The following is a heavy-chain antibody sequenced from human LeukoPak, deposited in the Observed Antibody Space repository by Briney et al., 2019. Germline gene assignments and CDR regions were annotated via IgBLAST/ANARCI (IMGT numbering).Heavy chain of an antibody. V-gene: IGHV3-23*01. CDR1: GFTFSGYS. Sequence: GGSLRLSCAASGFTFSGYSMDWVRQAPGKGLEWVSVTSESGGSTHYADSVKGRFTIYRDNSKNTLYLQMNSLGGEDTAVYYCAKGRWGLTINNFDIWGQGRMVTVSS. D-gene: IGHD3-9*01. CDR2: TSESGGST. CDR3: AKGRWGLTINNFDI. J-gene: IGHJ3*02.